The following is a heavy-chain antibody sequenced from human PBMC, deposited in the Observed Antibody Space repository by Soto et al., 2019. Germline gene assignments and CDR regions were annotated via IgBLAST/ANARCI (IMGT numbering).Heavy chain of an antibody. V-gene: IGHV1-2*04. CDR3: ARAANDFWSGYPYYYGMDV. CDR2: INPNSGGT. J-gene: IGHJ6*02. Sequence: ASVKVSCKASGYTFTGYYMHWVRQAPGQGLEWMGWINPNSGGTNYAQKFQGWVTMTRDTSISTAYMELSRLRSDDTAVYYCARAANDFWSGYPYYYGMDVWGQGTTVTVSS. CDR1: GYTFTGYY. D-gene: IGHD3-3*01.